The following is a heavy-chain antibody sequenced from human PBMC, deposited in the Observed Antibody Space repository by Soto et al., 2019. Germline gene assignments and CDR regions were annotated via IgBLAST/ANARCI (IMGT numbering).Heavy chain of an antibody. J-gene: IGHJ5*02. CDR1: GGSFSGYY. D-gene: IGHD6-13*01. CDR2: INHSGST. V-gene: IGHV4-34*01. Sequence: PSETLSLTCAVYGGSFSGYYWSWIRQPPGKGLEWIGEINHSGSTNYNPSLKSRVTISVDTSKKQFSLKLSSVTAADTAVYYCARRGILGIAATWGQGTLVTVSS. CDR3: ARRGILGIAAT.